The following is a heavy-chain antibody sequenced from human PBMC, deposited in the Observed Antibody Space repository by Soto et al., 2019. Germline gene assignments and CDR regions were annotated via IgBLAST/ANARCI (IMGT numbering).Heavy chain of an antibody. J-gene: IGHJ5*02. Sequence: QVQLVQSGAEVQKPGASVKVSCKASGYSLTSHGISWVRQAPGQGLEWMGWISTDTGRTYYAQTFQGRVSMTTDKSTSTVYMELGRLRSDDTAVYYCARDWELYGSGSDYSRSCLDPWGQGTLVTVSS. V-gene: IGHV1-18*01. CDR3: ARDWELYGSGSDYSRSCLDP. CDR2: ISTDTGRT. CDR1: GYSLTSHG. D-gene: IGHD3-10*01.